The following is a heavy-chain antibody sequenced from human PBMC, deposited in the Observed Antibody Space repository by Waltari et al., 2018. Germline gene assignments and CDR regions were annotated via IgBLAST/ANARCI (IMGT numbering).Heavy chain of an antibody. D-gene: IGHD3-3*01. CDR1: GGSIRSYF. Sequence: QVQLQESGPGLVKPSETLSLTCTVSGGSIRSYFWSWIRQAQGKAPEWIGYIYDSGSTKYNPSLNSRVTISVDTSKNQFSLKVNSATAADTAVYYCARFVRSGYWPFDHWGQGIQVTVS. CDR3: ARFVRSGYWPFDH. J-gene: IGHJ4*02. CDR2: IYDSGST. V-gene: IGHV4-59*01.